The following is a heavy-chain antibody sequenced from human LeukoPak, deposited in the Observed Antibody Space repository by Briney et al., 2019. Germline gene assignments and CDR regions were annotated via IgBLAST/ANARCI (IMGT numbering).Heavy chain of an antibody. Sequence: ASVKVSCKTSGYTFTNYAINWVRQAPGQGLEWMGWINTNTGNPTYAQGFTGQFVFSLDTSVSTAYLQISSLKAEDTAVYYCARDVARYCSGGTCYAGFGDFDYWGQGSLVTVSS. CDR2: INTNTGNP. CDR3: ARDVARYCSGGTCYAGFGDFDY. CDR1: GYTFTNYA. J-gene: IGHJ4*02. V-gene: IGHV7-4-1*02. D-gene: IGHD2-15*01.